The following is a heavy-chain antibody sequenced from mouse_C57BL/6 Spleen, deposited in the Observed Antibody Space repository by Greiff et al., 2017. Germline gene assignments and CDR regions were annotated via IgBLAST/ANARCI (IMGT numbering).Heavy chain of an antibody. Sequence: VQLQQSGADLAKPGASVKLSCKASGYTFTSYWMHWVKQRPGQGLEWIGYINPSSGYTTYHQKFKDKATLTADKSASTAYRQLSSLTEEDSAVYYCASTTEVGGYFDYWGQGTTLTVSS. CDR1: GYTFTSYW. D-gene: IGHD1-1*01. CDR2: INPSSGYT. CDR3: ASTTEVGGYFDY. V-gene: IGHV1-7*01. J-gene: IGHJ2*01.